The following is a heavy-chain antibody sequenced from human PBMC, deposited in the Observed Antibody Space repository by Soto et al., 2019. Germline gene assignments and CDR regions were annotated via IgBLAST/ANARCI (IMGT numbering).Heavy chain of an antibody. CDR1: GFTFSDSA. CDR3: TVRFCSGGTCYADY. J-gene: IGHJ4*01. D-gene: IGHD2-15*01. V-gene: IGHV3-73*01. CDR2: IRSKANSYAT. Sequence: GGSLRLSCAASGFTFSDSAIHWVRQASGKGLEWVGRIRSKANSYATAYAASVKGRFTISKDDSKNTAYLQMNSLKTEDTAVYYCTVRFCSGGTCYADYWGHGTLVTVSS.